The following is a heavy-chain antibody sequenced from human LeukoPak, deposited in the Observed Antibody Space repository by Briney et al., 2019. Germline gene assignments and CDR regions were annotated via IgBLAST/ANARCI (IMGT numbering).Heavy chain of an antibody. D-gene: IGHD5-18*01. Sequence: GESLKISCKGSGYSFTSYWIGWVRQMPGKGLEWMGIIYPGDSDTRYSPSFQGQVTISADKSISTAYLQWSSLKASDTATYYCARRGSYGYYYYYGMDVWGQGTTVTASS. CDR3: ARRGSYGYYYYYGMDV. CDR1: GYSFTSYW. CDR2: IYPGDSDT. V-gene: IGHV5-51*01. J-gene: IGHJ6*02.